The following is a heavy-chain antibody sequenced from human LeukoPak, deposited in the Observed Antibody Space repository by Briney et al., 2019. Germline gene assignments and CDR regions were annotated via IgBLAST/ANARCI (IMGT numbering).Heavy chain of an antibody. CDR3: AREPYGSGTFDY. D-gene: IGHD3-10*01. CDR1: GGSISSYY. Sequence: PSETLSLTCTGSGGSISSYYWSWIRQPPGKGLEWIGYIYYSGSTNYNPSLKSRVTISVDTSKNQFSLKLSSVTAADTAEYYCAREPYGSGTFDYWGQGTLVTVSA. CDR2: IYYSGST. V-gene: IGHV4-59*01. J-gene: IGHJ4*02.